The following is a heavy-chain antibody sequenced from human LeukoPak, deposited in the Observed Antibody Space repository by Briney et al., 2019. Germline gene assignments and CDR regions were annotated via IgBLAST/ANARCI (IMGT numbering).Heavy chain of an antibody. Sequence: SETLSLTCTVSGGSISSGSHYWSWIRQPAGKGLEWIGRVYTIGSTNYNPSLKSRVTISVDKSKNQFSLKLSSVTAADTAVYYCAREAAAYYYYMDVWGKGTTVTVSS. CDR3: AREAAAYYYYMDV. V-gene: IGHV4-61*02. CDR2: VYTIGST. CDR1: GGSISSGSHY. J-gene: IGHJ6*03.